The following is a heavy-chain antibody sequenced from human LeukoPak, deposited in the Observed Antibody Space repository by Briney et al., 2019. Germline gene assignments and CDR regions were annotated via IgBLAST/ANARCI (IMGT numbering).Heavy chain of an antibody. CDR1: GGTFSSYA. V-gene: IGHV1-69*13. CDR3: ARSIVSAPAGSYGAFDI. CDR2: IIPIFGTA. D-gene: IGHD6-13*01. Sequence: SVKVSCKASGGTFSSYAISWVRQAPGQGLEWMGGIIPIFGTANYAQKFQGRVTITADESTSTAYMELSSLRSEDTAVYYCARSIVSAPAGSYGAFDIWGQGTMVTVSS. J-gene: IGHJ3*02.